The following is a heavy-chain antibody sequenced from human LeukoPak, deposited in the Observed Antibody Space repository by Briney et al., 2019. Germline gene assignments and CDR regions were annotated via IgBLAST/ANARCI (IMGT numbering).Heavy chain of an antibody. CDR1: GGSLSYYY. CDR2: INRSGST. CDR3: ARGGFYCGDDCYVDY. V-gene: IGHV4-34*01. J-gene: IGHJ4*02. D-gene: IGHD2-21*02. Sequence: SETLSLTCAVYGGSLSYYYWSWIRQSPEKGLEWIGEINRSGSTNYNPSLKSRLSISVDTSKNQFSLKLSSVTAADTAIYYCARGGFYCGDDCYVDYWGQGALVTVSS.